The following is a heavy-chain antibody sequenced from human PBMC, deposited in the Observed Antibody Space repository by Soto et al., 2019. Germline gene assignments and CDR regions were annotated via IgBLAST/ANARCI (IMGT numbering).Heavy chain of an antibody. CDR1: GFTFSSYA. V-gene: IGHV3-30-3*01. CDR3: AIDLDSNYVG. J-gene: IGHJ4*02. CDR2: ISYDGSNK. Sequence: QVQLVESGGGVVQPGRSLRLSCAASGFTFSSYAMHWVRQAPGKGLEWVAVISYDGSNKYYADSVKGRFTISRDNSKNTLYLQMNSLRAEDTAVYYCAIDLDSNYVGWGQGTLVTVSS. D-gene: IGHD4-4*01.